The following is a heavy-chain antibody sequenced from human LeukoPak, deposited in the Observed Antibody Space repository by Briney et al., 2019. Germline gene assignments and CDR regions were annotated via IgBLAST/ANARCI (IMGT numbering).Heavy chain of an antibody. CDR3: ARGDDSSGYYY. CDR1: GGTSSSYA. CDR2: IIPIFGTA. V-gene: IGHV1-69*05. D-gene: IGHD3-22*01. J-gene: IGHJ4*02. Sequence: GSSVKVSCKASGGTSSSYAISWVRQAPGQGLEWMGGIIPIFGTANYAQKFQGRVTITTDESTGTAYMELSSLRSEDTAVYYCARGDDSSGYYYWGQGTLVTVSS.